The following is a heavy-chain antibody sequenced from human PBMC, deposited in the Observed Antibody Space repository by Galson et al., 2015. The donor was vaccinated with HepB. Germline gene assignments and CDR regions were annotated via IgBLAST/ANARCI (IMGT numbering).Heavy chain of an antibody. CDR2: ISYDGSNK. CDR1: GFTFSSYA. D-gene: IGHD5-18*01. Sequence: SLRLSCAASGFTFSSYAMHWVRQAPGKGLEWVAVISYDGSNKYYADSVKGRFTISRDNSKNTLYLQMNSLRAEDTAVYYCARDVDTAMVLDYWGQGTLVTVSS. CDR3: ARDVDTAMVLDY. V-gene: IGHV3-30*04. J-gene: IGHJ4*02.